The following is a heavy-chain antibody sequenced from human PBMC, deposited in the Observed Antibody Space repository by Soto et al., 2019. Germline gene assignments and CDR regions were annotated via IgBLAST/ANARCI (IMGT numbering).Heavy chain of an antibody. CDR3: ARRLFRVHQEAVAGTDYYYYGMDV. Sequence: QVQLVQSGAEVKKPGSSVKVSCKASGGTFSSYAISWVRQAPGQGLEWMGGIIPIFGTANYAQKFQGRVTITADKSTSTAYMELSSLRSEDTAVYYCARRLFRVHQEAVAGTDYYYYGMDVWGQGTTVTVSS. V-gene: IGHV1-69*06. D-gene: IGHD6-19*01. CDR2: IIPIFGTA. J-gene: IGHJ6*02. CDR1: GGTFSSYA.